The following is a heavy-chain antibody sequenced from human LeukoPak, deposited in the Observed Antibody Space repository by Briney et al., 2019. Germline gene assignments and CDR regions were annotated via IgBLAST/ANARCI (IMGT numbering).Heavy chain of an antibody. Sequence: SQTLSLTCAIFGDSVSSNSAAWNWIRQSPSRGLEWLGWTYYRSKWYNDYAVSVKSRMSINPDTSKNQFSLQLNSVTPEDTAVYYCARETDYPYYYGMDVWGKGTTVTVSS. CDR2: TYYRSKWYN. D-gene: IGHD3-16*01. V-gene: IGHV6-1*01. CDR1: GDSVSSNSAA. CDR3: ARETDYPYYYGMDV. J-gene: IGHJ6*04.